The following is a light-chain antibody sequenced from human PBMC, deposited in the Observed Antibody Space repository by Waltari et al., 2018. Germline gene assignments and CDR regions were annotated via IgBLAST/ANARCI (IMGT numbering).Light chain of an antibody. CDR3: QQYYGVPIT. V-gene: IGKV1-5*03. Sequence: DIQMTQSHSTLSASVGDRVTITCRARQSISSWLAWYQQKPGKAPNLLISRASSLESGVPSRFSGSGSGTEFSLTISSLQAEDVALYYCQQYYGVPITFGQGTRLEIK. CDR1: QSISSW. J-gene: IGKJ5*01. CDR2: RAS.